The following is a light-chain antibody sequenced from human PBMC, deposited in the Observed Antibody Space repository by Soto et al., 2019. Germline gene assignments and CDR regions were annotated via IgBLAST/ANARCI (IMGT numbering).Light chain of an antibody. CDR1: SSNIGAGYD. CDR2: GTS. J-gene: IGLJ2*01. Sequence: QAVVTQPPSVSGAPGQRVTISCTGSSSNIGAGYDVHWYQQLPGTAPKLLIYGTSNRPSGVPDRFSGSKSGTSASLAITGLQAEDEADYSCQSYDSSLSGSVVFGGGTNLTVL. CDR3: QSYDSSLSGSVV. V-gene: IGLV1-40*01.